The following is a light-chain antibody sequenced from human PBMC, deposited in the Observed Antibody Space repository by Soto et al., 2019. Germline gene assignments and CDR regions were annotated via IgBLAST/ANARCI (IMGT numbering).Light chain of an antibody. CDR3: HHRSNRPPH. Sequence: IVLTQSPATLSLSPGERATLSCRASQSVSNYLAWYQQKPGQAPRLLIYDASNSATAIPARFSGSGSGTDFTLTIISLEPEDFAVYYCHHRSNRPPHFGQGTRLEIK. V-gene: IGKV3-11*01. J-gene: IGKJ5*01. CDR2: DAS. CDR1: QSVSNY.